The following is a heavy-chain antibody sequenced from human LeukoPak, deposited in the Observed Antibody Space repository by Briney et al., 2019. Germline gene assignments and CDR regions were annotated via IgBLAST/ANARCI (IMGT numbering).Heavy chain of an antibody. CDR1: GGSISNSF. CDR2: IYSSGST. CDR3: ARTAGYSRSWYYLDY. Sequence: SETLSLTCTVSGGSISNSFWSWVRQPPGKGLEWIAYIYSSGSTNYNPSLKSRLTISVDKSKNQFSLKLTSVTAADTAVYYCARTAGYSRSWYYLDYWGQGALVTVSS. V-gene: IGHV4-59*12. J-gene: IGHJ4*02. D-gene: IGHD6-13*01.